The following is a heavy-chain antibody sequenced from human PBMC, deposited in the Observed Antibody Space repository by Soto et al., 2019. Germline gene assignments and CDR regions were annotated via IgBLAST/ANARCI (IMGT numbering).Heavy chain of an antibody. Sequence: EVQLVESGGGVVQPGGSLRLSCAASGFPFSNYEMNWVRKAPGKGLEWISYISSSGITTYYADFAAGRFTISRDNANESMYLHLNSLRVEDRAVYYCASDGTRADWGGQGTQVTVSS. V-gene: IGHV3-48*03. CDR2: ISSSGITT. CDR3: ASDGTRADW. D-gene: IGHD1-1*01. CDR1: GFPFSNYE. J-gene: IGHJ4*02.